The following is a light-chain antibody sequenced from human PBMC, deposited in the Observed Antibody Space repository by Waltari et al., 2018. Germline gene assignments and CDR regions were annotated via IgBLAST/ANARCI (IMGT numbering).Light chain of an antibody. J-gene: IGLJ2*01. CDR1: SSDSGGYNY. Sequence: SALTQPDSVSGSPGQSITISCSGISSDSGGYNYVSWYQQHPGEAPKVIIYDVSNRPSGVSNRFCGSKSGSSASLTISGLQAEDEADYYCSSFTSSTTGIFGGGTKLTVL. CDR3: SSFTSSTTGI. CDR2: DVS. V-gene: IGLV2-14*01.